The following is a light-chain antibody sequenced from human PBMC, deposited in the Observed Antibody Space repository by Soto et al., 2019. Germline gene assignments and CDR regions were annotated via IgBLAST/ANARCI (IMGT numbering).Light chain of an antibody. J-gene: IGKJ4*01. CDR3: QQYYSTLLT. CDR1: QSVLYSSNNKNY. V-gene: IGKV4-1*01. CDR2: WAS. Sequence: DIVMTQSPDSLAVSLGERATINCKSSQSVLYSSNNKNYLAWYKQKPGQPPKLLIYWASTRESGGPERFSGSGSGTDFTITISSLQAEDLAVYYCQQYYSTLLTFGGGTKVEIK.